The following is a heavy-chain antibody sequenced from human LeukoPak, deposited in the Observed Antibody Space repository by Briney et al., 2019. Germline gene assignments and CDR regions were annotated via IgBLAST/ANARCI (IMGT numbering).Heavy chain of an antibody. V-gene: IGHV4-4*07. J-gene: IGHJ4*02. D-gene: IGHD6-6*01. Sequence: SETLSLTCTVSGGSTSTYYWSWIRQPAGKGLEWIGRIYTSGSTNYNPSLKSRVTISVDTSKNQFSLKLSSVTAADTAVYYCARVEYSSSSIDYWGQGTLVTASS. CDR3: ARVEYSSSSIDY. CDR1: GGSTSTYY. CDR2: IYTSGST.